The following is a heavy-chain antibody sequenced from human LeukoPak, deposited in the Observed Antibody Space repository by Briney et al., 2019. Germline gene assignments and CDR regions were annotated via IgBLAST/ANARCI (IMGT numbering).Heavy chain of an antibody. CDR1: GYTFTSYD. D-gene: IGHD3-22*01. J-gene: IGHJ3*02. CDR3: ARDYYDSSGYARRAFDI. V-gene: IGHV1-8*03. Sequence: ASVKVSCKASGYTFTSYDINWVRQATGQGLEWMGWMNPNSGNTGYAQKFQGRVTITRNTSISTAYMELSSLRSEDTAVYYCARDYYDSSGYARRAFDIWGQGTMVTVSS. CDR2: MNPNSGNT.